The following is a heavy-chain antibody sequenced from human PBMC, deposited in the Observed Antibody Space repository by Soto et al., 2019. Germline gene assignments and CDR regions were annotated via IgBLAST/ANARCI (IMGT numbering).Heavy chain of an antibody. J-gene: IGHJ4*02. D-gene: IGHD5-12*01. CDR2: IIPIFGTA. V-gene: IGHV1-69*12. Sequence: QVQLVQSGAEVKKPGSSVKVCCKASGGTFSSYAISWVRQAPGQGLEWMGGIIPIFGTAKYAQKFQGRVTITADESTSTAYMERSSLRSEDTAVYYCASLLRGYSGTGDYWGQGTLVTVSS. CDR1: GGTFSSYA. CDR3: ASLLRGYSGTGDY.